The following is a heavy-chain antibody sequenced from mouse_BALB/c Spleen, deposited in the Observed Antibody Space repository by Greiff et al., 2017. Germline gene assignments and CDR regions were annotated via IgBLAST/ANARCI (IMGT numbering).Heavy chain of an antibody. CDR2: ISSGGSYT. D-gene: IGHD2-14*01. Sequence: EVQVVESGGDLVKPGGSLKLSCAASGFTFSSYGMSWVRRTPDKRLEWVATISSGGSYTYYPDSVKGRFTISRDNAKNTLYLQMSSLKSEDTAMYYGARYRYDEAWFAYWGQGTLVTVSA. J-gene: IGHJ3*01. V-gene: IGHV5-6*01. CDR1: GFTFSSYG. CDR3: ARYRYDEAWFAY.